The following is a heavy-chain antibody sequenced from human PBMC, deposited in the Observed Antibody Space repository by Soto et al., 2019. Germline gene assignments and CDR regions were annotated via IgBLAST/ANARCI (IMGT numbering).Heavy chain of an antibody. V-gene: IGHV4-31*03. CDR1: GGSISSGSYN. CDR3: AGKVTTNYYGLDV. Sequence: LSLTCTVSGGSISSGSYNWNWIRQHPGKGLEWIGYIYYSGTTYCNPSLKSRLTISVDTPKNQFSLKLSSVTAADTAVYYCAGKVTTNYYGLDVWGQGTTVTVSS. D-gene: IGHD4-17*01. J-gene: IGHJ6*02. CDR2: IYYSGTT.